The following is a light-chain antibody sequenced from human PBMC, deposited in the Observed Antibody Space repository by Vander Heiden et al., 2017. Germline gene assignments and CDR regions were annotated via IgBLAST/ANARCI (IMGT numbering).Light chain of an antibody. Sequence: EVVLTQSPVTLSLSPGDRATLSCRASQSVGTYLAWYQQKPGQAPRLLIHDASDRASGIPPRFSGSGSGTDFTLTISSLEPEDFATYYCQQRSNWPRLSFGGGTKVEIK. CDR1: QSVGTY. CDR2: DAS. V-gene: IGKV3-11*01. J-gene: IGKJ4*01. CDR3: QQRSNWPRLS.